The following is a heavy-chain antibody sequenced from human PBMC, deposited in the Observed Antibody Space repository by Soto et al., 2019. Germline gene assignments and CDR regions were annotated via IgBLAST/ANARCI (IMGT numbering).Heavy chain of an antibody. V-gene: IGHV3-53*01. CDR1: GFTVGSNF. J-gene: IGHJ6*02. CDR3: ARDPPVTTDYGLDV. Sequence: PGGSLRLSCAASGFTVGSNFMTWVRQAPGKGLEWISFIYTDGSTYYTDSVKGRFTISRDDSKNTVYLQMNSLRGEDTAVYYCARDPPVTTDYGLDVWGQGTTVTLSS. CDR2: IYTDGST. D-gene: IGHD4-17*01.